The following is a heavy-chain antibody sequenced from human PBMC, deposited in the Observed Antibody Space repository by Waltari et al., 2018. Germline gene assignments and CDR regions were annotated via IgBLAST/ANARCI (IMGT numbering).Heavy chain of an antibody. CDR2: ISSSSSYI. J-gene: IGHJ6*03. D-gene: IGHD4-17*01. CDR3: ARDLTMVVTDYYYYYMDV. V-gene: IGHV3-21*01. CDR1: GFTFSSYS. Sequence: EVQLVESGGGLVKPGGSLRLSCAASGFTFSSYSMNWVRQAPGKGLEWVSSISSSSSYIYYADSVKGRFTISRDNAKNSLYLQMNSLRAEDTAVYYCARDLTMVVTDYYYYYMDVWGKGTTVTVSS.